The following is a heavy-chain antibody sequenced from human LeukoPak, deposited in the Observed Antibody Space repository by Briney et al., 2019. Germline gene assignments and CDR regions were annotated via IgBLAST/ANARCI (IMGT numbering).Heavy chain of an antibody. J-gene: IGHJ4*02. CDR1: GGTFSSYA. CDR2: IIPILGIA. D-gene: IGHD2-2*01. Sequence: ASVKVSCKASGGTFSSYAISWVRQAPGQGLEWMGRIIPILGIANYAQKFQGRVTITADKSTSTAYMELSSLRSEDTAVYYCARDLALYCSSTSCYRGSDYWGQGTLVTVSS. CDR3: ARDLALYCSSTSCYRGSDY. V-gene: IGHV1-69*04.